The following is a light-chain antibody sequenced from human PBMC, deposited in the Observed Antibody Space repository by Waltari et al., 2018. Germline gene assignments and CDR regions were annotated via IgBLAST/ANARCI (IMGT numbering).Light chain of an antibody. J-gene: IGLJ2*01. V-gene: IGLV1-47*01. CDR1: SPHIGSNY. Sequence: QSVLTQPPSASGTPGQRVTISCSGSSPHIGSNYVYWYQQFPGTAPKLLIYRNNQRPSGVPDRFSGSKSGTSAFLAISGLRSEDEADYYCVGWDDSLSVVFGGGTKLTVL. CDR3: VGWDDSLSVV. CDR2: RNN.